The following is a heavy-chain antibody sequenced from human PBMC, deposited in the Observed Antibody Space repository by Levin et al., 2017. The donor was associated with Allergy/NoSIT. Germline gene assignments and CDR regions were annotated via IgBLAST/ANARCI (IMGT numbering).Heavy chain of an antibody. CDR2: IIPILGIA. D-gene: IGHD5-24*01. Sequence: ASVKVSCKASGGTFSSYAISWVRQAPGQGLEWMGRIIPILGIANYAQKFQGRVTITADKSTSTAYMELSSLRSEDTAVYYCAREGDGYNWGTFFDYWGQGTLVTVSS. J-gene: IGHJ4*02. CDR1: GGTFSSYA. V-gene: IGHV1-69*04. CDR3: AREGDGYNWGTFFDY.